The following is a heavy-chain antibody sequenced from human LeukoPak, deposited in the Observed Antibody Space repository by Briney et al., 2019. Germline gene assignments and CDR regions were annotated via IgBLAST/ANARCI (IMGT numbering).Heavy chain of an antibody. J-gene: IGHJ3*02. V-gene: IGHV4-39*01. CDR1: GGSISSSSYS. Sequence: SETLSLTCTVSGGSISSSSYSWGWIRQPPGRALEWIGSIYYSGSTYCNPSLKSRVTISVDTSKNQFSLKLSSVTAADRAVYYCARHSSWYTAFDTWGQGTMVTVSS. CDR3: ARHSSWYTAFDT. D-gene: IGHD6-13*01. CDR2: IYYSGST.